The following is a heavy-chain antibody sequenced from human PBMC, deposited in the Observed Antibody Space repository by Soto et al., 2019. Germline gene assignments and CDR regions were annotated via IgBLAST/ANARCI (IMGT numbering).Heavy chain of an antibody. J-gene: IGHJ4*02. CDR3: ARCSYYYDSSGYYYYFDY. V-gene: IGHV1-69*13. D-gene: IGHD3-22*01. Sequence: GPSVEVCYKASVVTFSSDAISWLRQATGQEIEWMGGIIPFFGTANYAQKFQGRVTITADESTSTAYRKLSSLRSEDTAVYYCARCSYYYDSSGYYYYFDYWGQGTLVTVSS. CDR1: VVTFSSDA. CDR2: IIPFFGTA.